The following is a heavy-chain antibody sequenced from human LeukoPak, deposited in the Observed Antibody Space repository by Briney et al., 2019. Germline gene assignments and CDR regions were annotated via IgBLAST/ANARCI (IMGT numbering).Heavy chain of an antibody. Sequence: PGGSLRLSCAASGFTFSSYGMSWVRQAPGKGLEWVSAISASGGSTYYADSVKGRFTISRDNSKNPLYLQMNSLRAEDTAVYYCAKRGGMYPAHYFDYWGQGTLVTVSS. J-gene: IGHJ4*02. CDR3: AKRGGMYPAHYFDY. D-gene: IGHD6-13*01. V-gene: IGHV3-23*01. CDR1: GFTFSSYG. CDR2: ISASGGST.